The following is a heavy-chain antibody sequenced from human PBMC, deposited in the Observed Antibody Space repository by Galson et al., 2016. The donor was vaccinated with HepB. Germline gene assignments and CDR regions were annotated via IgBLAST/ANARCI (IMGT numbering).Heavy chain of an antibody. CDR3: ARDGPYYYDSARFFDR. CDR2: INPNSGVT. D-gene: IGHD3-22*01. Sequence: SVKVSCKASGYTFTAYYIQWVRQAPGQGLEWMGWINPNSGVTYYAQKFQGRVTLTGDTTISTVYMELRRLRSDDTAVYYCARDGPYYYDSARFFDRWGQGTLVSVSS. J-gene: IGHJ4*02. V-gene: IGHV1-2*02. CDR1: GYTFTAYY.